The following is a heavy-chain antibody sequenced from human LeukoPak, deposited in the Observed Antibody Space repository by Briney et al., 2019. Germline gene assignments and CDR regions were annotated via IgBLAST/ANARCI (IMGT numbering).Heavy chain of an antibody. CDR1: GGSISSYY. Sequence: SETLSLTCTVSGGSISSYYWSWIRQPPGKGLEWIGYIYYSGSTNYNPSLKSRVTMSVDTSKNQFSLNLSSVTAADTAVYYCAGSISAAFDFWGQGTMVTVSS. CDR2: IYYSGST. V-gene: IGHV4-59*08. D-gene: IGHD3-3*02. CDR3: AGSISAAFDF. J-gene: IGHJ3*01.